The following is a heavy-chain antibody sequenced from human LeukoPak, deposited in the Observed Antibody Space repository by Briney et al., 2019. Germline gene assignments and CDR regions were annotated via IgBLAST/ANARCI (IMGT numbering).Heavy chain of an antibody. V-gene: IGHV3-7*01. CDR3: ARELLGHGYNSGDFDY. CDR2: IKQDGNEK. J-gene: IGHJ4*02. D-gene: IGHD5-24*01. CDR1: GFTFSSYW. Sequence: GGSLRLSCAASGFTFSSYWMNWVRQAPGKGLEWVTNIKQDGNEKYYVDSVKGRFTISRDNAKNSLYLQMNSLRAEDTAVYYCARELLGHGYNSGDFDYWGQGTLVTVSS.